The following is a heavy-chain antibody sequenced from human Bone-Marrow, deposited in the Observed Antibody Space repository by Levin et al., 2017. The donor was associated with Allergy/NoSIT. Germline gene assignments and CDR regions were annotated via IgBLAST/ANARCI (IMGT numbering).Heavy chain of an antibody. CDR3: ATAQGPPVPDYYDSSGYPNWFDP. D-gene: IGHD3-22*01. J-gene: IGHJ5*02. V-gene: IGHV1-24*01. Sequence: ASVKVSCKVSGYTLTELSMHWVRQAPGKGLEWMGGFDPEDGETIYAQKFQGRVTMTEDTSTDTAYMELSSLRSEDTAVYYCATAQGPPVPDYYDSSGYPNWFDPWGQGTLVTVSS. CDR2: FDPEDGET. CDR1: GYTLTELS.